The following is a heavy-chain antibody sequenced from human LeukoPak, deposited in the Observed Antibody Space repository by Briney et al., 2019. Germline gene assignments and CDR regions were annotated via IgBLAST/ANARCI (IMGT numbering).Heavy chain of an antibody. CDR1: GGSISSSPYS. J-gene: IGHJ4*02. Sequence: SETLSLTCTVSGGSISSSPYSWAWIRQPPGKGLEWIGTIYYSGNTYYSPSLKSRVTISVDTSKNQFSLKLTSVIAADTAVYCCVTYSTGWYYFDYWGQGTLVTVSS. CDR3: VTYSTGWYYFDY. V-gene: IGHV4-39*07. D-gene: IGHD6-19*01. CDR2: IYYSGNT.